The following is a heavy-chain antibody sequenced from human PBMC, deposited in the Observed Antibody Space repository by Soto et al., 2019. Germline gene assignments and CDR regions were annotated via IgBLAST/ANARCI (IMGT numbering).Heavy chain of an antibody. D-gene: IGHD4-17*01. Sequence: QLQLQESGPGLVKPSETLSLTCTVSGGSISSSSYYWGWIRQPPGKGLEGIGSIYYSGSTYYNPSLKSRVPISVDPSKNQFSLKLRSVTAADTAVSYCARQRLGPNPNSGDYAGEDYWGQGTLVTVSS. J-gene: IGHJ4*02. CDR1: GGSISSSSYY. CDR2: IYYSGST. CDR3: ARQRLGPNPNSGDYAGEDY. V-gene: IGHV4-39*01.